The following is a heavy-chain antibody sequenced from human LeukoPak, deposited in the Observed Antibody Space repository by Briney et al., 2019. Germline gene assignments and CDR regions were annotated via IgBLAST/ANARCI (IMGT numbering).Heavy chain of an antibody. V-gene: IGHV3-13*05. D-gene: IGHD2-2*01. J-gene: IGHJ4*02. CDR1: GFTFSSYD. CDR2: IGTAGDQ. CDR3: AREYCSSTSCYLDY. Sequence: PGGSLRLSCAASGFTFSSYDMHWVRQATGKGLEWVSAIGTAGDQYYPGSVKGRFTISRENAKNSLYLQMNSLRAGDTAVYYCAREYCSSTSCYLDYWGQGTLVTVSS.